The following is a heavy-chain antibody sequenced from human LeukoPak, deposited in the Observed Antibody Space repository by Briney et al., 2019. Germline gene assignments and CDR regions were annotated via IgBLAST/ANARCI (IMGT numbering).Heavy chain of an antibody. CDR1: GGSISSSSYY. D-gene: IGHD6-19*01. CDR2: IYYSGST. Sequence: PSETLSLTCTVSGGSISSSSYYWGWIRQPPGKGLEWIGRIYYSGSTYYNPSLKSRVTISVDTSKNQFSLKLSSVTAADTAVYYCARGGPRIAVAGDLDYWGQGTLVTVSS. V-gene: IGHV4-39*07. J-gene: IGHJ4*02. CDR3: ARGGPRIAVAGDLDY.